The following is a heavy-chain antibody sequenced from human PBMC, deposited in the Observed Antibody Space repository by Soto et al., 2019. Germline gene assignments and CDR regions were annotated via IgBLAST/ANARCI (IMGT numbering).Heavy chain of an antibody. CDR1: GFTFSSYA. V-gene: IGHV3-23*01. CDR3: AKVMFRELPISLFDY. D-gene: IGHD3-10*02. J-gene: IGHJ4*02. CDR2: LSGSGGST. Sequence: GVSLRLSCAASGFTFSSYAMSWVRQAPGKGLEWVSALSGSGGSTYYADSVKGRFTISRDNSKNTLYLQMNSLRAEDTAVYYCAKVMFRELPISLFDYWGQGALVTVSS.